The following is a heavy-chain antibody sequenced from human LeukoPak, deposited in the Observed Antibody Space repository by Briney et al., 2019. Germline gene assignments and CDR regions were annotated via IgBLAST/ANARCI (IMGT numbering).Heavy chain of an antibody. J-gene: IGHJ4*02. Sequence: GGSLRLSCAASGFTFSSYGMHWVRQAPGKGLEWVAVISYDGSNKYYADSVKGRFTISRDNSRNALYLEMTSLRAEDTAVYYCARQLRGYYYDYWGQGTLVTVSS. CDR3: ARQLRGYYYDY. V-gene: IGHV3-30*03. CDR1: GFTFSSYG. D-gene: IGHD3-22*01. CDR2: ISYDGSNK.